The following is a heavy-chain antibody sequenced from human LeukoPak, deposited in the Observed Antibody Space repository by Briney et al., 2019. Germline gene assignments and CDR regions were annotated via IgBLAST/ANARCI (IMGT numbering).Heavy chain of an antibody. CDR1: GFTFSSYW. V-gene: IGHV3-7*03. CDR2: IKQDGSEK. D-gene: IGHD2-2*01. CDR3: ARGAQVVPAAMRVIYGMDV. J-gene: IGHJ6*04. Sequence: GGSLRLSCAASGFTFSSYWMSWDRQAPGKGLEWVANIKQDGSEKYYVDSVKGRFTISRDNAKNSLYLQMNSLRAEDTAVYYCARGAQVVPAAMRVIYGMDVWGKGTTVTVSS.